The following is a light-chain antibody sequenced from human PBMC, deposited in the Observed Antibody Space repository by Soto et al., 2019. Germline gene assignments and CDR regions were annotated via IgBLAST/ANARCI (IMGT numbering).Light chain of an antibody. CDR1: QGISSY. J-gene: IGKJ2*01. Sequence: IQLTQSPSSLSASVGDRVTITCRASQGISSYLAWYQQKPGKAPKLLIYAASTLQSGVPSRFSGSGSGTDFPFTISSLQPEDFATYYCQQLNSYPETFGQGTKLEIK. V-gene: IGKV1-9*01. CDR3: QQLNSYPET. CDR2: AAS.